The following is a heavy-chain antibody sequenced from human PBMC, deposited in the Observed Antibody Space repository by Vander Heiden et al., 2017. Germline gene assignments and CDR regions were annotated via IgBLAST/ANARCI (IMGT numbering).Heavy chain of an antibody. CDR1: GGSISSSSYY. V-gene: IGHV4-39*01. CDR2: IYYSGST. CDR3: ARRVGILRYFDSP. Sequence: QLQLQESGPGLVKPSETLSLTCTVSGGSISSSSYYWGWIRQPPGKGLEWIGSIYYSGSTYYNPSLKSRVTISVDTSKNQFSLKLSSVTAADTAVYYCARRVGILRYFDSPWGQGTLVTVSS. D-gene: IGHD3-9*01. J-gene: IGHJ5*02.